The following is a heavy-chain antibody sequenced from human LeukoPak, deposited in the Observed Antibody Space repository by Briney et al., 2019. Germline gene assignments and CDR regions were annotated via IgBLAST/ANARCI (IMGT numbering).Heavy chain of an antibody. D-gene: IGHD6-13*01. CDR1: GGSIINYY. Sequence: SSETLSLTCNVSGGSIINYYWTWVRQPPGKGLEWIGYIYDYGTTNYNPSLKSRVTISVDTSKNQFSLSLTSVTAADTAVYYCARGIRYGNDFWGQGTLVTVSP. V-gene: IGHV4-59*01. CDR2: IYDYGTT. CDR3: ARGIRYGNDF. J-gene: IGHJ4*02.